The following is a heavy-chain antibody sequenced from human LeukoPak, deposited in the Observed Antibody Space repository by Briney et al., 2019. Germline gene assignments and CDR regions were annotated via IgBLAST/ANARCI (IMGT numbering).Heavy chain of an antibody. CDR2: TRKKANSYTT. Sequence: GGSLRLSCAASGFTFSDHYMDWVRQAPGKGLEWVGRTRKKANSYTTEYAASVKGRFTISRDDSKNSLYLQMNSLQTEDTAVYYCAKGDTTWELPHDDWGQGTLVTVSS. CDR1: GFTFSDHY. CDR3: AKGDTTWELPHDD. D-gene: IGHD1-26*01. V-gene: IGHV3-72*01. J-gene: IGHJ4*02.